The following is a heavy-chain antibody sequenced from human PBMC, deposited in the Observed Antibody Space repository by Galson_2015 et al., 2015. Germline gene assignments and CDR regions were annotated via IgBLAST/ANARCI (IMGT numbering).Heavy chain of an antibody. CDR2: INPSGGST. CDR1: GYTFTSYY. Sequence: TVKVSCKASGYTFTSYYMHWVRQAPGQGLEWMGIINPSGGSTSYAQKFQGRVTMTRDTSTSTVYMELSSLRSEDTAVYYCARVFYDFHPKAGMDVWGQGTTVTVS. D-gene: IGHD3-3*01. J-gene: IGHJ6*02. V-gene: IGHV1-46*01. CDR3: ARVFYDFHPKAGMDV.